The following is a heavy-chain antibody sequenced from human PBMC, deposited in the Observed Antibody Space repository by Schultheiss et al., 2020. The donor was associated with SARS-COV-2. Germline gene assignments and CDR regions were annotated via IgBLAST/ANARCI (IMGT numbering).Heavy chain of an antibody. Sequence: GGSLRLSCAASGFTFSSYGMHWVRQAPGKGLEWVAVIWYDGSNKYYADSVKGRFTISRDNSKNTLYLQMNSLRAEDTAVYYCATTLWFGELLSGDYWGQGTLVTVSS. CDR1: GFTFSSYG. J-gene: IGHJ4*02. V-gene: IGHV3-33*01. CDR2: IWYDGSNK. D-gene: IGHD3-10*01. CDR3: ATTLWFGELLSGDY.